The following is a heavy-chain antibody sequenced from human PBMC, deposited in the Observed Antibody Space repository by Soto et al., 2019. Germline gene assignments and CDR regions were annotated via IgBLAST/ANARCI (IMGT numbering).Heavy chain of an antibody. D-gene: IGHD5-12*01. CDR2: ISYDGSNK. V-gene: IGHV3-30-3*01. Sequence: QVQLVESRGGVVQPGRSLRLSCAASGFTFSSYAMHWVRQAPGKGLEWVAVISYDGSNKYYADSVKGRFTISRDNSKNTLYLQMNSLGAEDTAVYYCARDYYRFNSGYGFSMDVWGQGTTVTVSS. CDR3: ARDYYRFNSGYGFSMDV. CDR1: GFTFSSYA. J-gene: IGHJ6*02.